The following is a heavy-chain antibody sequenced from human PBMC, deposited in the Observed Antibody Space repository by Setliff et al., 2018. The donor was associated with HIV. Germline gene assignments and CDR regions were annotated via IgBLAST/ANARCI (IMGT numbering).Heavy chain of an antibody. CDR1: GGSISSSSYY. J-gene: IGHJ1*01. CDR3: ARHRGARSGLYAVAQYFKY. Sequence: SETLSLTCTVSGGSISSSSYYWAWIRQPPGKGLEWIGSMYYSGSTYYNPSFKSRVTISADTSKNQVSLKLKSVTAADTAVYYCARHRGARSGLYAVAQYFKYWGQGTLVTV. D-gene: IGHD6-19*01. V-gene: IGHV4-39*01. CDR2: MYYSGST.